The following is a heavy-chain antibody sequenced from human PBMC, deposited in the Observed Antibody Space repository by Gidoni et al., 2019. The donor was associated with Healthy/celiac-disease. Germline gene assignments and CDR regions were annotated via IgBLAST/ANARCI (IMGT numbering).Heavy chain of an antibody. CDR3: AKDRGVGANDAFDI. D-gene: IGHD1-26*01. J-gene: IGHJ3*02. CDR2: NSGSGGST. CDR1: GFTFSSYA. V-gene: IGHV3-23*01. Sequence: EVQLLESGGGLVQTGGSLRLSCAASGFTFSSYAMSWVRQAPGKGLGLFSANSGSGGSTYYADSVKGRFTISRDNSKNTLYLQMNSLRAEDTAVYYCAKDRGVGANDAFDIWGQGTMVTVSS.